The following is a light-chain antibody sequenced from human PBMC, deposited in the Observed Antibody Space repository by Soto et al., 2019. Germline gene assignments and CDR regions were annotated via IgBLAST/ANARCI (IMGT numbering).Light chain of an antibody. J-gene: IGKJ4*01. CDR3: LQASSFPLT. V-gene: IGKV1D-12*01. CDR2: TAS. Sequence: DLQMTQSPSSVSASVGDRVTISCRASQGISRWLAWYQQKPGKAPQLLIYTASTLQSGVPSRFSASGSGTYFTLTISSHQPEDFATYYCLQASSFPLTFGGGTKVEIK. CDR1: QGISRW.